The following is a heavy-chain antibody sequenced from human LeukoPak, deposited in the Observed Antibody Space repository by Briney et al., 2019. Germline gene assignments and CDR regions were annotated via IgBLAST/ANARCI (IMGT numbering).Heavy chain of an antibody. Sequence: ASVKVSCKASGYTFVSSAMHWVRQAPGQGLEWMGWINVANGNTKYSQRFQGRFTIPRDTSASTAYMDLSSLRSEDTAIYFCARASHYYDSSAFYYYFDYWGQGTLVTVSS. CDR3: ARASHYYDSSAFYYYFDY. J-gene: IGHJ4*02. D-gene: IGHD3-22*01. CDR2: INVANGNT. V-gene: IGHV1-3*01. CDR1: GYTFVSSA.